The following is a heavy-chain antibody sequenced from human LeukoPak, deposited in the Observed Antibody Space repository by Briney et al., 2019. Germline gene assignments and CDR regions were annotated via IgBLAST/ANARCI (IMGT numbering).Heavy chain of an antibody. J-gene: IGHJ4*02. D-gene: IGHD3-16*01. CDR3: VRDGGPYYFDC. Sequence: GGSLRLSCASSGFSFSSYWMSWVRHAPGRGLEWVANRKQDASEKYYVDSVRGRFTISRDSSKNSLYLQMNSLRAEDTAVYYCVRDGGPYYFDCWGQGTLVTVSS. CDR2: RKQDASEK. CDR1: GFSFSSYW. V-gene: IGHV3-7*01.